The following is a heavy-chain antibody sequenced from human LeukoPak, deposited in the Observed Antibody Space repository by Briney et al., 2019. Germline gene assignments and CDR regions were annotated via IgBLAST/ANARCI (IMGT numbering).Heavy chain of an antibody. CDR3: AKDRAGYCSSTSCPRGMDV. D-gene: IGHD2-2*01. Sequence: GGSLRLSCAASGFTFSSYAMSWVRQAPGKGLEWVSAISGSGGSTYYADSVKGRFTISRDNSKNTLYLQMNSLRAEDTAAYYCAKDRAGYCSSTSCPRGMDVWGQGTTVTVSS. CDR1: GFTFSSYA. CDR2: ISGSGGST. J-gene: IGHJ6*02. V-gene: IGHV3-23*01.